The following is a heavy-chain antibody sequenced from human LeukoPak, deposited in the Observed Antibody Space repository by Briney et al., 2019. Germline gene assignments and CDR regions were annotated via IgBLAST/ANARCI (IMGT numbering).Heavy chain of an antibody. D-gene: IGHD1-1*01. V-gene: IGHV1-2*02. CDR1: GYTFTGYY. CDR2: INPNSGGT. J-gene: IGHJ5*02. CDR3: ARQLERPPVNWFDP. Sequence: ASVKVSCKASGYTFTGYYMHWARQAPGQGLEWMGWINPNSGGTNYAQKFQGRVTMTRDTSISTAYMELSRLRSDDTAAYYCARQLERPPVNWFDPWGQGTLVTVSS.